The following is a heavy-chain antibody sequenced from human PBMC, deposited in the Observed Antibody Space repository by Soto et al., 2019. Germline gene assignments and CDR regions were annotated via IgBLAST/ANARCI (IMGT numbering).Heavy chain of an antibody. Sequence: PGGSLRLSCAASGFTFSSYAMHWVRQAPGKGLEWVAVISYDGSNKYYADSVKGRFTISRDNSKNTLYLQMNSLRAEDTAVYYCARDITRSGSYSGAPGYWGQGTLVTVSS. J-gene: IGHJ4*02. V-gene: IGHV3-30-3*01. CDR1: GFTFSSYA. CDR2: ISYDGSNK. D-gene: IGHD3-10*01. CDR3: ARDITRSGSYSGAPGY.